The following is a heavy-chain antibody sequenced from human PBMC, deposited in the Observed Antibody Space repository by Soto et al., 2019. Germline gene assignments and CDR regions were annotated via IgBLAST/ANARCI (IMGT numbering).Heavy chain of an antibody. CDR1: GYTFTSYY. CDR3: ARDQTGAPLRSSSVDY. V-gene: IGHV1-46*01. J-gene: IGHJ4*02. CDR2: INPSGGST. Sequence: ASVKVSCKASGYTFTSYYMHGVRQAPAQGLEWMGIINPSGGSTSYAQKFQGRVTITRDTSTSTAYMELSSMRSEETAAYYCARDQTGAPLRSSSVDYWGQGTLVTVSS. D-gene: IGHD6-6*01.